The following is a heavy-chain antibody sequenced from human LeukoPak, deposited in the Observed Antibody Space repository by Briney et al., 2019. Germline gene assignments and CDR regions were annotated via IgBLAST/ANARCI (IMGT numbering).Heavy chain of an antibody. D-gene: IGHD7-27*01. J-gene: IGHJ4*02. V-gene: IGHV3-15*01. Sequence: PGGSLRLSCAASGFTISRNYMSWVRQAPGKGLEWVGRIKSKVDGGTIDYAAPVKGRFTISRDDSENILYLQMNSLKTEDTAMYYCTKDPPLTGGVYSAYWGQGTLVTVSS. CDR2: IKSKVDGGTI. CDR3: TKDPPLTGGVYSAY. CDR1: GFTISRNY.